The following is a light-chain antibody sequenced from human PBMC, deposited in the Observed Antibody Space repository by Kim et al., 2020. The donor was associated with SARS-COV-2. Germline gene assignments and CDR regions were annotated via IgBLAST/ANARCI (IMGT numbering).Light chain of an antibody. Sequence: CPARQYISSWLACYQQTPAQPPKLLISAASSLQRGVPSSFSGGSGTDFTLTISSLQPEDFASYYCQRADSFPLGLGGGTKLEIK. V-gene: IGKV1-12*01. CDR2: AAS. J-gene: IGKJ4*01. CDR3: QRADSFPLG. CDR1: QYISSW.